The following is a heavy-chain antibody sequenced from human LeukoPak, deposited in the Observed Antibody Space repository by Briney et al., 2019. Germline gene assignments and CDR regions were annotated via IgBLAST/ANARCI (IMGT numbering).Heavy chain of an antibody. V-gene: IGHV3-23*01. CDR3: ARDLLYCSSTSCPIDY. J-gene: IGHJ4*02. CDR1: GLTFSSYA. Sequence: AGGSLRLSCAASGLTFSSYAMSWVRQAPGKGLEWVSAISGSGGSTYYADSVKGRFTISRDNSKNTLYLQMNSLRAEDTAVYYCARDLLYCSSTSCPIDYWGQGTLVTVSS. CDR2: ISGSGGST. D-gene: IGHD2-2*01.